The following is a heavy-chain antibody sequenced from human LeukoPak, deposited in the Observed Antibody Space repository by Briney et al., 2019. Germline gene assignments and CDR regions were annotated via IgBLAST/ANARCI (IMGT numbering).Heavy chain of an antibody. CDR3: AKLSDYYGSGSYLDY. D-gene: IGHD3-10*01. CDR1: GFTFSSHA. Sequence: PGGSLRLSCAASGFTFSSHAMSWVRQAPGKGLEWVSAISGSGGSTYYADSVKGRFTISRDNSKNTLYLQMNSLRAEDTAVYYCAKLSDYYGSGSYLDYWGQGTLVTVSS. CDR2: ISGSGGST. J-gene: IGHJ4*02. V-gene: IGHV3-23*01.